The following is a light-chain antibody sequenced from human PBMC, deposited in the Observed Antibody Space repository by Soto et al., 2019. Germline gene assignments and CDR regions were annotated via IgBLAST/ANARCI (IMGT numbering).Light chain of an antibody. CDR3: QQRNTWPWT. J-gene: IGKJ1*01. CDR1: QSVSGD. Sequence: EIVLTQSPAILSLSPGQRATISCRASQSVSGDLAWFQHKPGQAPRLLIYDTYNGATGLPARFSGSGSGTDFTLTISSLEPEDFAVYYCQQRNTWPWTFGEGTKVEIK. CDR2: DTY. V-gene: IGKV3-11*01.